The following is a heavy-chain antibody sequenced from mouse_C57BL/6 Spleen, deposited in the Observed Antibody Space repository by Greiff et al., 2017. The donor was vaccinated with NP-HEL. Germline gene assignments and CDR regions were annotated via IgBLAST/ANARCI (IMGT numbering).Heavy chain of an antibody. D-gene: IGHD2-1*01. Sequence: VQLQQSGAELVKPGASVKLSCTASGFNIKDYYMHWVKQRTEQGLEWIGRIDPEDGETKYASKFQGKATITADTSSNTAYLQLSSLTSEDTAVYYCARFYYGNLYYFDYWGQGTALTVSS. J-gene: IGHJ2*01. V-gene: IGHV14-2*01. CDR1: GFNIKDYY. CDR2: IDPEDGET. CDR3: ARFYYGNLYYFDY.